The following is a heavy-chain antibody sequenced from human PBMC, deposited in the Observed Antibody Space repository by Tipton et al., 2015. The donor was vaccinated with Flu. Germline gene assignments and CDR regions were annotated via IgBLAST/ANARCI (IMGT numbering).Heavy chain of an antibody. CDR1: GGSITNYY. CDR3: ARGPDRYDWFGP. D-gene: IGHD3-3*01. V-gene: IGHV4-59*01. Sequence: LSLTCSVSGGSITNYYWSWIRQTPTEGLEWIGYAYHSGNINYNPSFKSRVTISVDTSKSQVSLRLNSVTAADSAVYYCARGPDRYDWFGPWGQGIRVTVSS. J-gene: IGHJ5*02. CDR2: AYHSGNI.